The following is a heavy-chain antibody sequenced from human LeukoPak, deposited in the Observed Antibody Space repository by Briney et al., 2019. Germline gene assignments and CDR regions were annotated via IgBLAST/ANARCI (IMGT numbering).Heavy chain of an antibody. D-gene: IGHD3-22*01. Sequence: PSETLSLTSTVSGYSISSSSYYWGSIRQPPGRWLGLNASIDYIGSTYYNPSRKTRVNISVDTSKNQFSLKVSSVIAADTAVYYCARDLEITMIVKGETLHAFDIWGQGTMVTVSS. J-gene: IGHJ3*02. CDR3: ARDLEITMIVKGETLHAFDI. CDR1: GYSISSSSYY. CDR2: IDYIGST. V-gene: IGHV4-39*07.